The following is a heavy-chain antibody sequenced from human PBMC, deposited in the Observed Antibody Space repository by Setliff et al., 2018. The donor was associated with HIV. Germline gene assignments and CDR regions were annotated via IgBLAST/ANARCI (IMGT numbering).Heavy chain of an antibody. Sequence: ASVKVSCKASGYTFTRSDINWVRQAMGHGLEWMGWVNPKSGDAGHTQKFQDRLTITRNTSTNTVYMELGGLTPEDTAVYFCARSGPRDYDYWNNQPRRYFELWGRGTTVTVSS. J-gene: IGHJ2*01. CDR1: GYTFTRSD. V-gene: IGHV1-8*03. CDR2: VNPKSGDA. D-gene: IGHD3-16*01. CDR3: ARSGPRDYDYWNNQPRRYFEL.